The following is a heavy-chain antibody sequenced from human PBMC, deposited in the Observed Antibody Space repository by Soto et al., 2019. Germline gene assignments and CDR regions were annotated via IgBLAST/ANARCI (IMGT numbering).Heavy chain of an antibody. D-gene: IGHD6-13*01. CDR1: GFTFSCYA. J-gene: IGHJ5*02. V-gene: IGHV3-23*01. Sequence: HPVRSFRRSCSASGFTFSCYAMSGVRPAPGKGLEWVSAISGSGASTYYADSVKGRFTISRDNSKSTLYLQMNSLRAEDTAVYYCAKDAVPGYSSSWYEGGGFDPCGQGTLVTVSS. CDR3: AKDAVPGYSSSWYEGGGFDP. CDR2: ISGSGAST.